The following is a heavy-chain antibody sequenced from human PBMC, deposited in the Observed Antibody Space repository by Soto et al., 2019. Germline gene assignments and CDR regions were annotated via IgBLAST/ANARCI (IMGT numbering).Heavy chain of an antibody. Sequence: GASVKVSCKASGYTFTSYGISWVRQAPGQGLEWMGWINPNSGGTNYAQKFQGRVTMTRDTSISTAYMELSRLRSDDTAVYYCARLPLGQIAAAGRGSDYWGQGTLVTVSS. D-gene: IGHD6-13*01. CDR3: ARLPLGQIAAAGRGSDY. CDR1: GYTFTSYG. CDR2: INPNSGGT. J-gene: IGHJ4*02. V-gene: IGHV1-2*02.